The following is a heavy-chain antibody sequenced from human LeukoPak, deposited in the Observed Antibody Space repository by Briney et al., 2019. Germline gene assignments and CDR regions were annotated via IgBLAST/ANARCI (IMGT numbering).Heavy chain of an antibody. V-gene: IGHV3-74*01. CDR3: VRVDTSINHYGMDV. Sequence: GGSLRLPCAASGFTFSSYWMHWVRQAPGKGLVWVSRINSDGSSTNYADSVKGRFAISRDNAKNTLYLQMNSLRAEDTAVYYCVRVDTSINHYGMDVWGQGTTVTVSS. CDR1: GFTFSSYW. D-gene: IGHD5-18*01. CDR2: INSDGSST. J-gene: IGHJ6*02.